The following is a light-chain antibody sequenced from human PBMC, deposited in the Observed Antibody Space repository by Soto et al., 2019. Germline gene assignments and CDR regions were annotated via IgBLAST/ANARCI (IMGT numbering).Light chain of an antibody. V-gene: IGKV1-5*01. J-gene: IGKJ1*01. Sequence: DIQMTQSPSSLSASVGDRVTITFRASQSISSWLAWYQQKPGKAPKLLIYDASSLESGVPSRFSGSGSGTEFTLTITSLQPDDFATYYCQQYNSYPWKCGQGTKVDIK. CDR1: QSISSW. CDR2: DAS. CDR3: QQYNSYPWK.